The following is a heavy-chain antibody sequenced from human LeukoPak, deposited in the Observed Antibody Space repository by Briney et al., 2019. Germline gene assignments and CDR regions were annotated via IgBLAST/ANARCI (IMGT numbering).Heavy chain of an antibody. CDR1: GGSISSSSYY. CDR2: IYYSGST. CDR3: ASQAGLSSSGFDY. D-gene: IGHD6-6*01. V-gene: IGHV4-39*01. Sequence: PSETLSLTCTVSGGSISSSSYYWGWIRQPPGKGLEWIGSIYYSGSTYYNPSLKSRVTISVDTSKNQFSLKLSSVTAADTAVYYCASQAGLSSSGFDYWGQGTLVTVSS. J-gene: IGHJ4*02.